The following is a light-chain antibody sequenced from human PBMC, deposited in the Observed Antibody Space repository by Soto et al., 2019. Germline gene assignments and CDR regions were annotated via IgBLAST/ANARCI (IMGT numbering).Light chain of an antibody. CDR2: DVS. J-gene: IGLJ1*01. CDR3: TSYKSSSTLCV. Sequence: QSALTQPASVSGSPGQSITISCTGTSSDVGGYNYVSWYQQHPGKAPKLMIYDVSNRPSGVSNRFSCSKSGNTASLTISGFKAGNEADYYCTSYKSSSTLCVFGTGTRVT. V-gene: IGLV2-14*01. CDR1: SSDVGGYNY.